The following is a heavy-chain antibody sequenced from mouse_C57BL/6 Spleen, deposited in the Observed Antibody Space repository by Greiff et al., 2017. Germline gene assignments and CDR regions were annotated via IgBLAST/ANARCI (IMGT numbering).Heavy chain of an antibody. V-gene: IGHV1-19*01. CDR3: ARGGITTVPWYFDV. J-gene: IGHJ1*03. D-gene: IGHD1-1*01. Sequence: VQLKHSGPVLVPPVASFTMSCQSSGYTFTDYYMNWVKQSHGKSLEWIGVINPYNGGTSYNQKFKGKATLTVDKSSSSAYMDLNSLTSEDSAVYYCARGGITTVPWYFDVWGTGTTVTVSS. CDR1: GYTFTDYY. CDR2: INPYNGGT.